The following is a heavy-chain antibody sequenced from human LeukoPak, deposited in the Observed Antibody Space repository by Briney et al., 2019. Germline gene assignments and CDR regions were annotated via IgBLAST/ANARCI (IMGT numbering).Heavy chain of an antibody. CDR3: ARGIVVVPAAPGWFDP. CDR1: GYTFTSYY. Sequence: ASVKVSCKTSGYTFTSYYMHWVRQAPGQGPEWMGKINPSGGSTSNAQKFQGRVTMTRDTSTSTVYMDLSSLRSEDTAVYYCARGIVVVPAAPGWFDPWGQGTLVTVSS. D-gene: IGHD2-2*01. V-gene: IGHV1-46*01. J-gene: IGHJ5*02. CDR2: INPSGGST.